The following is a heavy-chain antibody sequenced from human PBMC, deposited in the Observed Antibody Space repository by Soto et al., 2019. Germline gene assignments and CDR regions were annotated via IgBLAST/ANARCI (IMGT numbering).Heavy chain of an antibody. J-gene: IGHJ4*02. CDR1: GFTFSPYT. CDR3: ARGGGFCGADCYKGGIDY. CDR2: ISYDGRDK. D-gene: IGHD2-21*02. Sequence: GGSLRLSCAASGFTFSPYTMHWVRQTPGKGLEWVSVISYDGRDKSYADSVRGRFTISRDDSKNTLFLQMNSLRAEDTALYYCARGGGFCGADCYKGGIDYWGQGALVTVSS. V-gene: IGHV3-30*04.